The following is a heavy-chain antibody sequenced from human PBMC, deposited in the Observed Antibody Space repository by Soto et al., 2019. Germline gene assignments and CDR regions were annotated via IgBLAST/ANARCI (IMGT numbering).Heavy chain of an antibody. V-gene: IGHV3-30*18. D-gene: IGHD1-1*01. CDR1: GFTFSSYG. Sequence: PGGSLRLSCAASGFTFSSYGMHWVRQAPGKGLEWVAVISYDGSNKYYADSVKGRFTISRDNSKNTLYLQMNSLRAEDTAVYYCAKEHKERPRRYYFDYWGQGTLVTVSS. J-gene: IGHJ4*02. CDR2: ISYDGSNK. CDR3: AKEHKERPRRYYFDY.